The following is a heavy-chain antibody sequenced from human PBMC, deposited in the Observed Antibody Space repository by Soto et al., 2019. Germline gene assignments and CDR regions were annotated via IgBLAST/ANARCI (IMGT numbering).Heavy chain of an antibody. CDR2: INHSGST. J-gene: IGHJ5*02. CDR3: ARTIVVVPAAMLGWFDP. CDR1: GGSFSGYY. D-gene: IGHD2-2*01. V-gene: IGHV4-34*01. Sequence: QSQTLSLTCAVYGGSFSGYYWSWIRQPPGKGLEWIGEINHSGSTNYNPSLKSRVTISVDTSKNQFSLKLSSVTAADTAVYYCARTIVVVPAAMLGWFDPWGQGTLVTVSS.